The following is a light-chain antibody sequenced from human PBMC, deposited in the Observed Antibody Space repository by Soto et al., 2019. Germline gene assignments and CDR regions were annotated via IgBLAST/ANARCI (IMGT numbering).Light chain of an antibody. V-gene: IGLV2-8*01. CDR1: SSDVGGHNY. J-gene: IGLJ1*01. Sequence: QSVLTQPASVSGSPGQSITISCTGTSSDVGGHNYVSWYQQHPGKAPKLMIYEVNKRPSGVPDRFSGSKSGNTASLTVSGLQAEDEADYYCSSYAGSSNVFGTGTKVTVL. CDR3: SSYAGSSNV. CDR2: EVN.